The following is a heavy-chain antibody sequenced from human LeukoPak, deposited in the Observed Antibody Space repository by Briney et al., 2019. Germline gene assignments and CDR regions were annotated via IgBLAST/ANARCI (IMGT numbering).Heavy chain of an antibody. CDR2: LGSGGDYT. CDR1: GFTFSSYA. D-gene: IGHD3-22*01. CDR3: AKDRPNYYESNGHYYRRDGDY. V-gene: IGHV3-23*01. J-gene: IGHJ4*02. Sequence: PGGSLRLSCAASGFTFSSYAMSWVRQAPGKGLEWVSSLGSGGDYTYYAGSVKGRFTISRDNSKNTLYLQMGSLRAEDTAIYYCAKDRPNYYESNGHYYRRDGDYWGQGTLVTVSS.